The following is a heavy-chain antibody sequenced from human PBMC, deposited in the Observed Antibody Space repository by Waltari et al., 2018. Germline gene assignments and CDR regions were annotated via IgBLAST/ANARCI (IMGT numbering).Heavy chain of an antibody. CDR3: AREQYELLWELDY. Sequence: QVQLVESGGGVVQPGRSLRLSWAAAGFTFSPYSMHWVRQAPGKGLEWVAFISYDGSNKYYADSVKGRFTISRDNSENTMYLEMNSLRAEDTAVFYCAREQYELLWELDYWGQGTLVTVSS. CDR1: GFTFSPYS. CDR2: ISYDGSNK. D-gene: IGHD3-10*01. V-gene: IGHV3-30-3*01. J-gene: IGHJ4*02.